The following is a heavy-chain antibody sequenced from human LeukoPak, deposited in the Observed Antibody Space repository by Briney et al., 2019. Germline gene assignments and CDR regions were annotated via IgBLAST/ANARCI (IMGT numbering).Heavy chain of an antibody. J-gene: IGHJ4*02. Sequence: ASVKVSCKASGYTFTGYYMHWVRQAPGQGLEWMGWINPNSGGTNYAQKFQGRVTVTRDTSISTAYMELSRLRSDDTAVYYCARDRTGLEGLDYWGQGTLVTVSS. CDR1: GYTFTGYY. V-gene: IGHV1-2*02. CDR2: INPNSGGT. CDR3: ARDRTGLEGLDY. D-gene: IGHD3-3*01.